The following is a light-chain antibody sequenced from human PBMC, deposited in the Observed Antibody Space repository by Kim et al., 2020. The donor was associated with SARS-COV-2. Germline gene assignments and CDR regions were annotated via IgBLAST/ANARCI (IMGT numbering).Light chain of an antibody. V-gene: IGKV4-1*01. Sequence: RNPRQRGLHRFNNQCVLAWCHHKPGHPPKLLIYWASTRESGVPDRLSGSGSGTDFTLTISSLQAEDVAVYYCQQYYGTPYTFGQGTKLEI. CDR2: WAS. CDR1: QRGLHRFNNQCV. CDR3: QQYYGTPYT. J-gene: IGKJ2*01.